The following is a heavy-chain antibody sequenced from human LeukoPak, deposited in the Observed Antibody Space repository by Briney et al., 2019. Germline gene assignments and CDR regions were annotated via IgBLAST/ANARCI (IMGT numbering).Heavy chain of an antibody. CDR1: GGSISSSSYY. V-gene: IGHV4-39*07. CDR2: IYYSGST. D-gene: IGHD7-27*01. Sequence: SETLSLTCTVSGGSISSSSYYCGWIRQPPGKGLEWIGSIYYSGSTYYNPSLKSRVTISVETSKNQFSLKLSSVTAADTAVYYCARVSEPNWGSYPLRYWGQGILVTVSS. J-gene: IGHJ4*02. CDR3: ARVSEPNWGSYPLRY.